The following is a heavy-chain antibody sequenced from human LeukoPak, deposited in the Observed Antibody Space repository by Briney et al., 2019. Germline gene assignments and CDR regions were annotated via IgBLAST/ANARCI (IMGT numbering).Heavy chain of an antibody. V-gene: IGHV3-15*07. CDR3: ATDFYDST. CDR1: GFTFSNAW. Sequence: GGSLRLSCATSGFTFSNAWMNWVRQAPGKGLEWVGRIRSNSDGGTIDYAAPVRGRFTLSRDDSKTTLYLQMNSLQTEDTAVYYCATDFYDSTWGQGTLVTVSS. CDR2: IRSNSDGGTI. J-gene: IGHJ5*02. D-gene: IGHD3-22*01.